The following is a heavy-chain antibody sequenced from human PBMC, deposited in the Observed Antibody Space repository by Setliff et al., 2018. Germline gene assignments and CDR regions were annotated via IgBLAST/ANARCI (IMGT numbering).Heavy chain of an antibody. J-gene: IGHJ4*02. CDR1: GFSITSGYF. CDR2: LYHSGTT. V-gene: IGHV4-38-2*01. Sequence: PSETLSLTCAVSGFSITSGYFWGWIRQPPGKGLEWIGSLYHSGTTYYNPSLKSRVTISVDTSKNQFSLKLSSVTAADTAVYYCARGRNVAARLLDSWGQGARVTVSS. D-gene: IGHD6-6*01. CDR3: ARGRNVAARLLDS.